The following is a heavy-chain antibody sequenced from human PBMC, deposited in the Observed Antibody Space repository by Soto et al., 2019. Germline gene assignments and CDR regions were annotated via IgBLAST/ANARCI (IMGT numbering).Heavy chain of an antibody. Sequence: EVQLLDSGGGLVQPGGSLRLSCAASGFTFSSYTMGWFRQAPGKGLEWVSSTSDAYGTHYAESVKGRFSISRDNSKDTLYLHMNSLRAEDTAVYYCAKAYSSGWSEGYFDYWGQGTLVTVSS. CDR1: GFTFSSYT. J-gene: IGHJ4*02. D-gene: IGHD6-19*01. V-gene: IGHV3-23*01. CDR3: AKAYSSGWSEGYFDY. CDR2: TSDAYGT.